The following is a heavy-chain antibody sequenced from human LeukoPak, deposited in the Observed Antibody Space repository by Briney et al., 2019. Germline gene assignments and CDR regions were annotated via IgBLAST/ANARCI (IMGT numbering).Heavy chain of an antibody. CDR2: IYNSGST. V-gene: IGHV4-61*08. CDR3: ATCRDEFGDYGFTS. CDR1: GGSVTSGGYY. D-gene: IGHD4-17*01. Sequence: PSETLSLTCTVSGGSVTSGGYYWSWIRQPPGKGLEWIGYIYNSGSTKYNPSLKSRVTISVDTSKNLFSLKLTSVTAADTAVYYCATCRDEFGDYGFTSWGQGTLVTVSS. J-gene: IGHJ5*02.